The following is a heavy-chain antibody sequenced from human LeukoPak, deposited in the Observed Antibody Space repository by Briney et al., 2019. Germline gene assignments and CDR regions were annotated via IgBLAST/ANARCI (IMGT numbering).Heavy chain of an antibody. V-gene: IGHV1-2*02. CDR2: INPNSGGT. D-gene: IGHD3-9*01. CDR1: GYTFTGYY. Sequence: GASVKVSCKASGYTFTGYYMHWVRQAPGQGLEWMGWINPNSGGTNYAQKFQGRVTVTRDTSISTAYMELSRLRSDDTAVYYCARDAPPADVLTGYYDYWGQGTLVTVSS. J-gene: IGHJ4*02. CDR3: ARDAPPADVLTGYYDY.